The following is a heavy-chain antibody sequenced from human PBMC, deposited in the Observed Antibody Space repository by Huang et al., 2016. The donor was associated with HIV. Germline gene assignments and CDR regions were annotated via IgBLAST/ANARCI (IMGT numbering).Heavy chain of an antibody. CDR2: IHWNNDK. Sequence: QITLKESGPTLVKPTQTLTLTCTFSGFSLSTSGVGVGWIRQPPGKALEWLALIHWNNDKHYTSVLKSRLTITKDTSKNQVVLTMANVDPLDTATYDCARRAASGWQQEYFHLWGQGTLVTVSS. D-gene: IGHD6-19*01. V-gene: IGHV2-5*01. J-gene: IGHJ1*01. CDR3: ARRAASGWQQEYFHL. CDR1: GFSLSTSGVG.